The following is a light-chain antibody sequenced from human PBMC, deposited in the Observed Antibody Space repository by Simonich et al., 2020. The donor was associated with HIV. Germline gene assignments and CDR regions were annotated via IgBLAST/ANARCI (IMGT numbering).Light chain of an antibody. CDR1: QSVLHRSNSKNS. J-gene: IGKJ2*01. CDR3: QQYYSSPHT. CDR2: WAS. Sequence: DIVMTQSPDSLAVSLGERATINCKSSQSVLHRSNSKNSLAWYQQKPGQPPKLLIYWASTRESGVPDRFSGSGSGTDFTLTISSLQAEDVAVYYCQQYYSSPHTFGQGTRLEIK. V-gene: IGKV4-1*01.